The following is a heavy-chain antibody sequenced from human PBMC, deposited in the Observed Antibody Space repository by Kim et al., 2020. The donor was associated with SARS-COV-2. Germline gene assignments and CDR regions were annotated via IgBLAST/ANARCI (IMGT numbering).Heavy chain of an antibody. J-gene: IGHJ4*02. CDR3: ARGVLRYFDWSNYFDY. D-gene: IGHD3-9*01. Sequence: LKSRVTISVDTSKNQFSLKLSSVTAADTAVYYCARGVLRYFDWSNYFDYWGQGTLVTVSS. V-gene: IGHV4-34*01.